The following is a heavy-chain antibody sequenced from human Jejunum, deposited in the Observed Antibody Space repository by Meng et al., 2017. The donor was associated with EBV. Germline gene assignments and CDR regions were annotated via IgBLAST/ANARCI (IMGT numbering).Heavy chain of an antibody. CDR3: TREWGADY. Sequence: QGQLGESGGGVVQPGRSLSLSCAASGFTFSGHAMQWVRQAPGKGLKWVALISNDGNNKYYADSVKGRFTISRDNSKNTLYLQMNSLRVDDTALYYCTREWGADYWGQGTLVTVSS. CDR1: GFTFSGHA. J-gene: IGHJ4*02. D-gene: IGHD3-16*01. CDR2: ISNDGNNK. V-gene: IGHV3-30-3*01.